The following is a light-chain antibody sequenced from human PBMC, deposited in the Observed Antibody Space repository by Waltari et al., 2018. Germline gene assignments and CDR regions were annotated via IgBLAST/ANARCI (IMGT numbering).Light chain of an antibody. CDR2: LAS. Sequence: DVVMTQSPDSLAVSLGERATINCKSTQSLLYSSNNKNYLTWYQQKPGQPPNLLIYLASTRESGVPDRFSGSGSGTDFTLTISSLQAEDVAVYYCHQYYTTPWTFGQGTKVEIK. V-gene: IGKV4-1*01. J-gene: IGKJ1*01. CDR3: HQYYTTPWT. CDR1: QSLLYSSNNKNY.